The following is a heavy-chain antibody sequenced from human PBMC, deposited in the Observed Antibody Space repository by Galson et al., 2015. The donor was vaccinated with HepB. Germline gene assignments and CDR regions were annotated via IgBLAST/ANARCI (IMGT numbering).Heavy chain of an antibody. CDR2: IYSGGST. D-gene: IGHD4-23*01. CDR3: ASGVSTVVTLHDAFDI. J-gene: IGHJ3*02. Sequence: SLRLSCAASGFTVSSNYMSWVRQAPGKGLEWVSVIYSGGSTYYADSVKGRFTISRDNSKNTLYLQMNSLRAEDTAVYYCASGVSTVVTLHDAFDIWGQGAMVTVSS. CDR1: GFTVSSNY. V-gene: IGHV3-66*01.